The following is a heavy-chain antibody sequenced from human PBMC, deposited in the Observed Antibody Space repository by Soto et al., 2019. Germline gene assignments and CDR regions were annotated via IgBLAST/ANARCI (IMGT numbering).Heavy chain of an antibody. CDR1: GFSLTTTRTG. Sequence: SGPSGEPAQTLTLTCAFSGFSLTTTRTGVAWIRQPPGKALEWLALIYWDDDKRYSPSLKNRLTVSKDTSTNRVVLTITNISPDDTGTYFCAHAGDFDLLSFDRWGPGTLVTVSS. D-gene: IGHD2-15*01. J-gene: IGHJ4*02. CDR2: IYWDDDK. V-gene: IGHV2-5*02. CDR3: AHAGDFDLLSFDR.